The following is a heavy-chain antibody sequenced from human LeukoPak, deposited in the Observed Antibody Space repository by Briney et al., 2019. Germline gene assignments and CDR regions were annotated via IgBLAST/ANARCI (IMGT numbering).Heavy chain of an antibody. CDR1: GYTFTSYA. CDR2: ISAGNGNT. D-gene: IGHD1-26*01. V-gene: IGHV1-3*01. CDR3: ARDSGSGNNDY. J-gene: IGHJ4*02. Sequence: GASVKVSCKASGYTFTSYAIHWVRQAPGRRLEWMGWISAGNGNTKYSQNFQGRVTFISNTSATTAFMELGSLRSEDAAVYYCARDSGSGNNDYWGQGTLVTVSS.